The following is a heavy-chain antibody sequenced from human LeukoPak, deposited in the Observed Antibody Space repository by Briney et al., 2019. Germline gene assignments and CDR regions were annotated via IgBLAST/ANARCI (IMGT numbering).Heavy chain of an antibody. CDR3: VRDKDWSYDY. CDR2: IRGKAYGGTA. D-gene: IGHD3-9*01. J-gene: IGHJ4*02. V-gene: IGHV3-49*04. Sequence: GGSLRLSCTASGFTLVDYGVGWVRQAPGRGLQWVGFIRGKAYGGTAEYAASVKGRFSISRDDSNTIAYLHMNSLKTEDTAVYYCVRDKDWSYDYWGQGTLVTVSS. CDR1: GFTLVDYG.